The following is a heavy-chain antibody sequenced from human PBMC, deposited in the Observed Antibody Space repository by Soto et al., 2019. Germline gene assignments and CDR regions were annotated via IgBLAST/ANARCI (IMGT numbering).Heavy chain of an antibody. CDR1: GDTFNFYS. V-gene: IGHV1-69*02. D-gene: IGHD3-10*01. Sequence: GASVKVSCKASGDTFNFYSMNWVRQAPGLGLEWMGRVNPIVSMSNYAQKFQGRVTITADKSTNTAYMQLSSLRSEDTAIYYCAASYGSGYRAFDYWGQGALVTVSS. CDR3: AASYGSGYRAFDY. CDR2: VNPIVSMS. J-gene: IGHJ4*02.